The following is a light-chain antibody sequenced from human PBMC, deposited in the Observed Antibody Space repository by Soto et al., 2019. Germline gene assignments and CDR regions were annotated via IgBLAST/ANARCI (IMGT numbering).Light chain of an antibody. Sequence: DLQMTQSPCTLSASVGDRVTITCRASQSISSWLAWYQQKPGKAPKLLIYDASSLESGVPSRFSGSGSGTEFTLTISSLQPDDFATYYCQQYNSYLYTFGQGTK. CDR1: QSISSW. CDR2: DAS. J-gene: IGKJ2*01. V-gene: IGKV1-5*01. CDR3: QQYNSYLYT.